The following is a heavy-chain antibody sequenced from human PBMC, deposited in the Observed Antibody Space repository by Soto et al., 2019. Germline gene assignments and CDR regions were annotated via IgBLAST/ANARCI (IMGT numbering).Heavy chain of an antibody. D-gene: IGHD3-16*02. V-gene: IGHV3-15*07. J-gene: IGHJ6*02. CDR1: GFTFSNAW. CDR2: IKSKTDGGTT. CDR3: QGGVIVMGYYYGMDV. Sequence: GGSLRLSCAASGFTFSNAWMNWVRQAPGKGLESVGRIKSKTDGGTTDYAAPVKGRFTISRDDSKNTLYLQMNSLKTEDTAVYYCQGGVIVMGYYYGMDVWGQGTTVTVSS.